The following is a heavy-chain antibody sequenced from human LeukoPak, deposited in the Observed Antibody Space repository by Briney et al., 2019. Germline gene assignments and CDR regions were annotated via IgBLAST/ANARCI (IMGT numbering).Heavy chain of an antibody. CDR2: VMSGRGST. Sequence: GGSLRLSCAASGFSVSDYSISWIRQSPGKGPEWISYVMSGRGSTNYADSVKGRFTISRDNAKNSVALQLDGLGADDTAVYFCTRERRGSYYAFESWGQGTLVTVSS. D-gene: IGHD3-10*01. CDR3: TRERRGSYYAFES. CDR1: GFSVSDYS. V-gene: IGHV3-11*05. J-gene: IGHJ4*02.